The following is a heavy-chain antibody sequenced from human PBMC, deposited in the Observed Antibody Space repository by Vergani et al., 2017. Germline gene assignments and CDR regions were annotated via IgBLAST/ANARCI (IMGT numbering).Heavy chain of an antibody. D-gene: IGHD6-19*01. V-gene: IGHV4-59*01. Sequence: QVQLQESGPGLVKPSETLSLTCTVSGGSISSYYWSWIRQPPGKGLEWIGYIYYSGSTNYNPSLKSRVTISVDTSKNQFSLKLSSVTAADTAVYYCAREEAVAPNWFDPWGQGTRVTVSS. CDR2: IYYSGST. CDR3: AREEAVAPNWFDP. J-gene: IGHJ5*02. CDR1: GGSISSYY.